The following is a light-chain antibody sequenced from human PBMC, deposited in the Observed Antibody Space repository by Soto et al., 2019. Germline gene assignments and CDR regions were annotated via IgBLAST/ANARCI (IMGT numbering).Light chain of an antibody. Sequence: QSVLTQPPSVSAAPGQRVTISCSGSSSNIGSNYVSWYQQLPGTAPKLLIYDNYKRPSGVSNRFSGSKSGNTASLTISGLQAEDEADYYCCSFALRSTLIFGGGTKLTVL. CDR1: SSNIGSNY. V-gene: IGLV1-51*01. J-gene: IGLJ2*01. CDR2: DNY. CDR3: CSFALRSTLI.